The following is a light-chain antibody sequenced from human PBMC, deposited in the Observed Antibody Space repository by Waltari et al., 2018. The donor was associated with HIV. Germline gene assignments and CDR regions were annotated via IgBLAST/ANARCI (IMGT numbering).Light chain of an antibody. CDR1: NIGSKS. V-gene: IGLV3-21*02. CDR3: QVWDTADTEHVT. J-gene: IGLJ2*01. Sequence: SYLLAQPPSVSVAPGQTAILTYGGNNIGSKSVHWYLQKPGQAPLLSVYDDSDRPSGVPVRFSVSNSGNTATLTISGVEAGDEADYFCQVWDTADTEHVTFGGGTKLSVL. CDR2: DDS.